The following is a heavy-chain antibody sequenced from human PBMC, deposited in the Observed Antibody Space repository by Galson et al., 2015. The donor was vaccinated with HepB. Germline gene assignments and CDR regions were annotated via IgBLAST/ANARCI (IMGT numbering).Heavy chain of an antibody. CDR2: MNPNSGNT. J-gene: IGHJ3*02. V-gene: IGHV1-8*01. D-gene: IGHD2-15*01. CDR3: ARGVNIVVVVAATRGHAFDI. CDR1: GYTFTSYD. Sequence: SVKVSCKASGYTFTSYDINWVRQATGQGLEWMGWMNPNSGNTGYAQKFQGRVTMTRNTSISTAYMELSSLRSEDTAVYYCARGVNIVVVVAATRGHAFDIWGQGTMVTVSS.